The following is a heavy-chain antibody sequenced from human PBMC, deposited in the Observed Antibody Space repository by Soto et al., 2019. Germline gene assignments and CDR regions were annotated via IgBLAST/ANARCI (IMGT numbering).Heavy chain of an antibody. CDR2: IYYSGST. CDR3: ARESPYSSGWANFAY. D-gene: IGHD6-19*01. J-gene: IGHJ4*02. Sequence: SETLSLTCTVSGGSISSYYWSWIRQPPGKGLEWIGYIYYSGSTNYNPSLKSRVTISVDRSKNQFSLKLSSVTAADTAVYYCARESPYSSGWANFAYWGQGTLVTVSS. CDR1: GGSISSYY. V-gene: IGHV4-59*01.